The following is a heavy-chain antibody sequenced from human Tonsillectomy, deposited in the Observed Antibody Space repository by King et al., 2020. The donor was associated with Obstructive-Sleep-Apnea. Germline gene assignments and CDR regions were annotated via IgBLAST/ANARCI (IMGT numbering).Heavy chain of an antibody. CDR2: IYYSGST. J-gene: IGHJ6*02. D-gene: IGHD2-15*01. CDR3: ARDNCSGGSCYSGYYYYYGMDV. CDR1: GGSISSGGYY. Sequence: QLQESGPGLVKPSQTLSLTCTVSGGSISSGGYYWSWIRQHPGKGLEWIGYIYYSGSTYYNPSLKSRVTISVDTSKNQFSLKLSSVTAADTAVYYCARDNCSGGSCYSGYYYYYGMDVWGQGTTVTVSS. V-gene: IGHV4-31*03.